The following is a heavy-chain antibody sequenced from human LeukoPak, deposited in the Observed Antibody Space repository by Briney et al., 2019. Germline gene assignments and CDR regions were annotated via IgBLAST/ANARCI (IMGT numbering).Heavy chain of an antibody. V-gene: IGHV3-21*01. CDR1: GFTFSSYS. D-gene: IGHD3-22*01. CDR3: ARGTPGYYYDSSGYWFDY. J-gene: IGHJ4*02. Sequence: GGSLRLSCAASGFTFSSYSMNWVRQAPGKGLEWVSSISSSRNYIYYADSVKGRFTISRDNAKNSLYLQMSSLRAEDTAVYYCARGTPGYYYDSSGYWFDYWGQGTLVTVSS. CDR2: ISSSRNYI.